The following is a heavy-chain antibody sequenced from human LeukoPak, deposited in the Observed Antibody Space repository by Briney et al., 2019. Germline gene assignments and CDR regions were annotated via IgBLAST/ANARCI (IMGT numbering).Heavy chain of an antibody. Sequence: SETLSLTCTVSGYSISSGYYWGWIRQPPGKGLEWIGNIYHSGSTYYNPSLKRRVTISVDTSKNQFSLKRSSVTAADTAVYYCARGEAAAGHWGQGTLVTVSS. CDR1: GYSISSGYY. V-gene: IGHV4-38-2*02. J-gene: IGHJ4*02. D-gene: IGHD6-13*01. CDR3: ARGEAAAGH. CDR2: IYHSGST.